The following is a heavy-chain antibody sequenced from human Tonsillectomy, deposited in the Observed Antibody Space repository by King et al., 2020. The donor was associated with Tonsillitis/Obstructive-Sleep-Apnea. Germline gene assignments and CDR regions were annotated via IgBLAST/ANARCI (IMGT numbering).Heavy chain of an antibody. D-gene: IGHD6-19*01. CDR2: INPNSGGT. J-gene: IGHJ4*02. CDR3: ATGRDCSGWPLDF. Sequence: QLVQSGAEVKKPGASVKVSCKASGYTFTDYYMHWVRQAPGQGLEWMGWINPNSGGTNYAQKFQGWVTMTRDTSITTAYMELSRLTSDDTAVYYCATGRDCSGWPLDFWGQGTLVIVSS. CDR1: GYTFTDYY. V-gene: IGHV1-2*04.